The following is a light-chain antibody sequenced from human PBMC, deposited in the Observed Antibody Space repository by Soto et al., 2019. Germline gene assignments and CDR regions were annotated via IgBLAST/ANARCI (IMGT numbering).Light chain of an antibody. Sequence: EIVLTQSPATLSLSPGERATLSCTASQSLSSNFLAWYQQKPGQAPRLLIYDTSSRATGIPDRFSGSGSGTDFTLTISSLQSEDFAVYYGQQYNNWPPWTFGQGTKVDIK. J-gene: IGKJ1*01. CDR3: QQYNNWPPWT. CDR1: QSLSSN. CDR2: DTS. V-gene: IGKV3D-15*01.